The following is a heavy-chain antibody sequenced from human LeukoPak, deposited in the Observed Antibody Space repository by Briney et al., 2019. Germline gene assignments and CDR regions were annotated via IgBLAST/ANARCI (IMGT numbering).Heavy chain of an antibody. V-gene: IGHV3-23*01. CDR2: ISGNGGST. CDR1: GFTFSSYA. J-gene: IGHJ5*02. Sequence: GGPLRLSCAASGFTFSSYAMSGVRQAPGKGLVGVSAISGNGGSTYYADSVKGRFTISRDNSKNTLYLQMNSLRAEDTAVYYCAKDQRMGTISCYYFWAGNGFDPWGQGTLVTVSS. D-gene: IGHD3-3*01. CDR3: AKDQRMGTISCYYFWAGNGFDP.